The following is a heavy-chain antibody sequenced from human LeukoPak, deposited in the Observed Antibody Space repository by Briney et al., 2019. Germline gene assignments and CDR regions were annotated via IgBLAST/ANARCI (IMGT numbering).Heavy chain of an antibody. J-gene: IGHJ4*02. CDR2: ISSSGSST. CDR3: VGEMDSGWYPY. Sequence: GGSLRLSCAASGFNFRGFEMNWVRQAPGKGLQWLAYISSSGSSTYYADSVQGRFTISRDNAENSLYLHMNSLRVDDTAVYYCVGEMDSGWYPYWGPGTLVTVSS. V-gene: IGHV3-48*03. D-gene: IGHD6-19*01. CDR1: GFNFRGFE.